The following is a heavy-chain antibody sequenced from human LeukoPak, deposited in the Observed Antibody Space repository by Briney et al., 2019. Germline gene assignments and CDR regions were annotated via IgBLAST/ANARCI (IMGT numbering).Heavy chain of an antibody. V-gene: IGHV3-48*04. D-gene: IGHD2-2*01. J-gene: IGHJ3*02. CDR2: ISSSSSTI. CDR1: GFTFSSYS. CDR3: ARDRRIVVVPAAMREKTNDAFDI. Sequence: GGSLRLSCAASGFTFSSYSMNWVRQAPGKGLEWVSYISSSSSTINYADSVKGRFTISRDNAKNSLYLQMNSLRAEDTAVYYCARDRRIVVVPAAMREKTNDAFDIWGQGTMVTVSS.